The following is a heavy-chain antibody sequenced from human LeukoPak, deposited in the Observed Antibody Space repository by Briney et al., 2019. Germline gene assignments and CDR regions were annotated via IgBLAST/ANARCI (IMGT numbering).Heavy chain of an antibody. D-gene: IGHD4-17*01. J-gene: IGHJ6*02. Sequence: PGRSLRLSCAASGFTFDDYAMHWVRQAPGKGLEWVSGISWNSGSIGYADSVKGRFTISRDNAKNSLYLQMNSLRAEDTALCYCAKDRGGYTVTTRPYYYYGMDVWGQGTTVTVSS. V-gene: IGHV3-9*01. CDR3: AKDRGGYTVTTRPYYYYGMDV. CDR1: GFTFDDYA. CDR2: ISWNSGSI.